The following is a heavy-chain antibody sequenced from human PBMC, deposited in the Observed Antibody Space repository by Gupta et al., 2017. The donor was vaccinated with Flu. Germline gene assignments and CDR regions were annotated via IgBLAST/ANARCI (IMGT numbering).Heavy chain of an antibody. CDR1: FTFNSYG. Sequence: FTFNSYGFHWVRQAPGKGLEWVAVIWSDGSKKNYADSVKGRFTISRDISKNTVYLQMNSLRAEDTAVYYCARDLSLSSMDVRGEGTAVTVSS. J-gene: IGHJ6*03. CDR2: IWSDGSKK. CDR3: ARDLSLSSMDV. V-gene: IGHV3-33*01.